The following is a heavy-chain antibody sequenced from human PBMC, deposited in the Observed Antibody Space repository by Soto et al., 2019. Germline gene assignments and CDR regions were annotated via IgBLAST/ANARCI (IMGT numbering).Heavy chain of an antibody. J-gene: IGHJ6*02. D-gene: IGHD1-20*01. CDR3: ASWSNWNPLYYDGLDV. Sequence: QVQLLQSGAEVKKPGSSVKVSCKVSGGALNNYALNWVRHGPGQGLEWLGGIIPLHNTSNYSLKFLGRVTVTADISSTTVYMELNSLTSDDTATYYCASWSNWNPLYYDGLDVWGQGTTVTVSS. CDR2: IIPLHNTS. CDR1: GGALNNYA. V-gene: IGHV1-69*06.